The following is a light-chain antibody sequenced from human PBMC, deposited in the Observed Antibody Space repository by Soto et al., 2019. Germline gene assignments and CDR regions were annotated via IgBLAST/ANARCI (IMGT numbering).Light chain of an antibody. CDR2: EVN. CDR1: SSDVGRYNR. V-gene: IGLV2-18*02. J-gene: IGLJ1*01. CDR3: SSYTISSTYV. Sequence: QSVLTQPPSVSGSPGQSVAISCTGTSSDVGRYNRVSWYQQSPGTAPKLIIYEVNNRPSGVPDRFSGSKSGNTASLTISGLQAEDEADYYCSSYTISSTYVFGTGTKVTVL.